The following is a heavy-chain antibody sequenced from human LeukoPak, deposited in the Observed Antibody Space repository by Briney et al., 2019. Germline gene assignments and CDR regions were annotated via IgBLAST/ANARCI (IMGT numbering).Heavy chain of an antibody. CDR2: IWYDGSNK. CDR1: GFTFSSYG. Sequence: GRSLRLSCAASGFTFSSYGMHWVRQAPGKGLEWVAVIWYDGSNKYYADSVKGRFTISRDNSKNTLYLQMNSLRAEDTAVYYCAKDALSTIFGGLYYFDYWGQGTLVTVSS. D-gene: IGHD3-3*01. J-gene: IGHJ4*02. V-gene: IGHV3-33*06. CDR3: AKDALSTIFGGLYYFDY.